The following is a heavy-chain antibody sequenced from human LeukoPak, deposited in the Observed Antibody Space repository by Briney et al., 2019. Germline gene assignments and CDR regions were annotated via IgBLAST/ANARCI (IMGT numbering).Heavy chain of an antibody. D-gene: IGHD6-6*01. CDR2: IWYDGSQE. J-gene: IGHJ4*02. V-gene: IGHV3-33*01. CDR3: ARDLAAARLDF. CDR1: GFTFSNHG. Sequence: PGRSLRLSCAASGFTFSNHGMPWVRQAPGKGLEWVANIWYDGSQEYYADTVKGRFTISRDISKNTLYLQMNSLRAEDTAVYYCARDLAAARLDFRGQGTLVTVSS.